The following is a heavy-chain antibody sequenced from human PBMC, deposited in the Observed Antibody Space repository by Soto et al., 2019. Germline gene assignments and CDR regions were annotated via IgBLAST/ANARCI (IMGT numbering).Heavy chain of an antibody. CDR1: GFSFSSYA. CDR3: ARVGGSYDY. CDR2: ISYDGTNK. Sequence: QVQLVESGGGVVQPGRSLRLSCATSGFSFSSYAMHWVRQAPGKGLEWVAVISYDGTNKYYADSVKGRFTISRDNSKNTLYLQMNSLRTEDTAVYYCARVGGSYDYWGHGTLVTVSS. V-gene: IGHV3-30-3*01. J-gene: IGHJ4*01. D-gene: IGHD1-26*01.